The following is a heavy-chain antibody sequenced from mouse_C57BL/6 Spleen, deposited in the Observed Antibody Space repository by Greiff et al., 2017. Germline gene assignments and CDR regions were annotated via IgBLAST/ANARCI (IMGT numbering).Heavy chain of an antibody. CDR1: GYTFTSYW. J-gene: IGHJ2*01. D-gene: IGHD2-3*01. CDR3: ARYEYYFDY. CDR2: IDPSDSYT. Sequence: QVQLQQPGAELVRPGTSVKLSCKASGYTFTSYWMHWVKQRPGQGLEWIGVIDPSDSYTNYNQKFKGKATLTVDTSSSTAYMQLSSLTYEDAAVYYCARYEYYFDYWGQGTTLTVSS. V-gene: IGHV1-59*01.